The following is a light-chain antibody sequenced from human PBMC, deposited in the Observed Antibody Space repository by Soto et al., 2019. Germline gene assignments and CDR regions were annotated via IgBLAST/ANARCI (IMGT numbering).Light chain of an antibody. CDR3: QQYDSSPKT. CDR1: QSVSSSY. CDR2: GAS. Sequence: EIVLTQSPGTLSLSPGDRATLYCRASQSVSSSYLAWYQQKPGQAPRLLIYGASNRATGIPDRFSGSGSGTDFTLTISRLEPEDFAVYYCQQYDSSPKTFGQGTKVDIK. V-gene: IGKV3-20*01. J-gene: IGKJ1*01.